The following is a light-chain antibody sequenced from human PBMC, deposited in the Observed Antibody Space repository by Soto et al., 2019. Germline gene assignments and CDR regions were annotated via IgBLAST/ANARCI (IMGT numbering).Light chain of an antibody. J-gene: IGKJ3*01. V-gene: IGKV1-27*01. Sequence: DIQMTQSPSSLSASVGDRVTITCRASQDISNYLAWYQQKPGKVPELLIYTASTLQSGIPSRLSGSGSATDYTRTTTSLQPEDVPTYDCQKYNSAPFAYGPGAKVDIK. CDR1: QDISNY. CDR3: QKYNSAPFA. CDR2: TAS.